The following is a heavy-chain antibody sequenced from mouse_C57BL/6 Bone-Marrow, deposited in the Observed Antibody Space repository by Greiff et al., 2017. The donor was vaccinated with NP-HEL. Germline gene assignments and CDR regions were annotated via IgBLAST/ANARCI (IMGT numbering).Heavy chain of an antibody. D-gene: IGHD1-1*01. CDR2: IDPSDSYT. Sequence: VQLQQPGAELVMPGASVKLSCKASGYTFTSYWMHWVKQRPGQGLEWIGEIDPSDSYTNYNQKFKGKSTLTVDKSSSTAYMQLSSLTSEDSAVYYCARLLLLYFDYWGKGTTLTVSS. CDR3: ARLLLLYFDY. J-gene: IGHJ2*01. V-gene: IGHV1-69*01. CDR1: GYTFTSYW.